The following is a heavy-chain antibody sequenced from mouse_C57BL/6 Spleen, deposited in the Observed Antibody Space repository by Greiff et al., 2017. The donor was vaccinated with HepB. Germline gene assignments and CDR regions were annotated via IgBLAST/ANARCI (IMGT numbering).Heavy chain of an antibody. CDR1: GFTFSSYA. CDR2: ISDGGSYT. Sequence: EVKLMESGGGLVKPGGSLKLSCAASGFTFSSYAMSWVRQTPEKRLEWVATISDGGSYTYYPDNVKGRFTISRDNAKNNLYLQMSHLKSEDTAMYYCAREGTTADYFDYWGQGTTLTVSS. J-gene: IGHJ2*01. D-gene: IGHD1-2*01. V-gene: IGHV5-4*01. CDR3: AREGTTADYFDY.